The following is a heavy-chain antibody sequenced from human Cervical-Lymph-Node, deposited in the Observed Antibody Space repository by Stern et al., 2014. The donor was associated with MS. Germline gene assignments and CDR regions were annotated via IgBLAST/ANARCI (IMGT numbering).Heavy chain of an antibody. CDR3: ARHKPSPLSSPRPLDY. J-gene: IGHJ4*02. CDR1: GGSITSSYH. CDR2: IYYGGRT. V-gene: IGHV4-39*01. Sequence: QVQLQESGPGLLKPSETLSLTCTVSGGSITSSYHWGWIRQPPGKGLEWIGTIYYGGRTYYNPSLKSRLSLSVATSKSQFSLMLTSVTASDTAVYYCARHKPSPLSSPRPLDYWGQGTLVAVSS. D-gene: IGHD6-6*01.